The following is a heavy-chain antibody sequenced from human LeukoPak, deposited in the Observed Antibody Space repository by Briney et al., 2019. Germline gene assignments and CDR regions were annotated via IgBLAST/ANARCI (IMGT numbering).Heavy chain of an antibody. CDR3: ARDREGASDY. V-gene: IGHV3-30-3*01. CDR2: ISYDGSNK. CDR1: GFTSSSYA. Sequence: GGSLRLSCAASGFTSSSYAMHWVRQAPGKGLEWVAVISYDGSNKYYADSVKGRFTISRDNSKNTLYLQMNSLRAEDTAVYYCARDREGASDYWGQGTLVTVSS. J-gene: IGHJ4*02. D-gene: IGHD1-26*01.